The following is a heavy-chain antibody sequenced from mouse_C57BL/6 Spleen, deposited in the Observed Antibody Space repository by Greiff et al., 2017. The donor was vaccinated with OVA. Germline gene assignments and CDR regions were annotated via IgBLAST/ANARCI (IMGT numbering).Heavy chain of an antibody. D-gene: IGHD2-14*01. CDR2: IDPSDSET. V-gene: IGHV1-52*01. Sequence: QVQLQQSGAELVRPGSSVKLSCKASGYTFTSYWMHWVKQRPIQGLEWIGNIDPSDSETHYNQKFKDKATLTVDKSSSTAYMQLSSLTSEDSAVYYCARYRDYAMDYWGQGTSVTVSS. CDR3: ARYRDYAMDY. J-gene: IGHJ4*01. CDR1: GYTFTSYW.